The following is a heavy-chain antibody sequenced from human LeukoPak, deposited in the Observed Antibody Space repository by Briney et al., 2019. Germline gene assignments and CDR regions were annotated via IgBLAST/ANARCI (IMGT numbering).Heavy chain of an antibody. CDR2: IDYSGNT. Sequence: SETLSLTCTVSGGSISRTTYYWGWIRQPPGEGLEWIGTIDYSGNTYYSPSLKSRVTISVDTSNNQFSLRLSSVTAADTAVYYCARQQAYYHVSGSYYPNYFDYWGQGTVVTVSS. D-gene: IGHD3-10*01. J-gene: IGHJ4*02. V-gene: IGHV4-39*01. CDR1: GGSISRTTYY. CDR3: ARQQAYYHVSGSYYPNYFDY.